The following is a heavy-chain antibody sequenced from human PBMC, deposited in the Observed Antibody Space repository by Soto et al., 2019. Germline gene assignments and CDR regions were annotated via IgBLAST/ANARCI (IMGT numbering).Heavy chain of an antibody. Sequence: GASLKVSCKASGGTFSSYTISWVRQAPGQGLEWMGRIIPILGIANYAQKFQGRVTITADKSTSTAYMELSSLRSEDTAVYYCARDSWPLAGHTVNDAFDIWGQGTMVTVSS. J-gene: IGHJ3*02. CDR2: IIPILGIA. D-gene: IGHD4-17*01. CDR3: ARDSWPLAGHTVNDAFDI. V-gene: IGHV1-69*04. CDR1: GGTFSSYT.